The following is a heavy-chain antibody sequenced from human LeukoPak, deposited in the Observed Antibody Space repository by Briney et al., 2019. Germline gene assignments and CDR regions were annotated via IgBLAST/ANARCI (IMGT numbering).Heavy chain of an antibody. D-gene: IGHD6-19*01. V-gene: IGHV6-1*01. CDR3: ARDLANTGWYTFDY. CDR2: TYYRSKWYN. J-gene: IGHJ4*02. CDR1: GDSVSSINGA. Sequence: SQTLSPTCDISGDSVSSINGAWNWIRQSPSRGLEWLGRTYYRSKWYNEYAESMKGRMTITPDTSNNRFSLQLNSVTPDDTAVYYCARDLANTGWYTFDYWGQGTLVTVSS.